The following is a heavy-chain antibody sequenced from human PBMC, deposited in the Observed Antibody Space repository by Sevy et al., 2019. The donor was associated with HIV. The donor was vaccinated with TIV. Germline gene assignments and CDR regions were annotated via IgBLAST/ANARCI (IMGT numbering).Heavy chain of an antibody. Sequence: GGSLRLSCAASGFTFNSYGMHWVRQAPGKGLEWVAVIWYDGTNKEYADSVKGRFTISRDNSKNTLYLQMNSLRAEDMAVYYCARESLAVAGIGYYFHSWGQGTLVTVSS. J-gene: IGHJ4*02. CDR1: GFTFNSYG. CDR3: ARESLAVAGIGYYFHS. D-gene: IGHD6-19*01. V-gene: IGHV3-33*01. CDR2: IWYDGTNK.